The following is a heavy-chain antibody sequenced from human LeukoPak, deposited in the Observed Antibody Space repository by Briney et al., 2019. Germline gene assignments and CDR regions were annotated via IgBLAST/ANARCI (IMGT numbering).Heavy chain of an antibody. CDR2: IYSGGST. D-gene: IGHD5-12*01. CDR1: GFTVSSNY. V-gene: IGHV3-53*05. CDR3: ASGEGPGEWLRLRSFDY. Sequence: SGGSLRLSCAASGFTVSSNYMSWVRQAPGKGLEWVSVIYSGGSTYYADSVKGRFTISRDTSKNTLYLQVSSLRFEDTAVYYCASGEGPGEWLRLRSFDYWGQGTLVTVSS. J-gene: IGHJ4*01.